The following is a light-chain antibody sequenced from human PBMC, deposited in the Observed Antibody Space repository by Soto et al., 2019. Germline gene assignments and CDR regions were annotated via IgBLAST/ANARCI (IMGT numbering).Light chain of an antibody. J-gene: IGKJ5*01. CDR3: QQYGTSPQT. V-gene: IGKV3-20*01. CDR2: GAS. CDR1: QSVSSSR. Sequence: ELVWTQSPGTLSLSPGERATLSGRASQSVSSSRLAWYQQKPGQAPRLLIYGASSRAAGIPDRFSGSGSGTDFSLTIIRLEPEDFAVYYCQQYGTSPQTFGQGTRLEIK.